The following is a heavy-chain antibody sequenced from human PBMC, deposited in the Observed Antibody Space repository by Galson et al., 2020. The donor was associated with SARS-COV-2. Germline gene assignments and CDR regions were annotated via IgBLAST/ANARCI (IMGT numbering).Heavy chain of an antibody. CDR2: INPNSGGTST. D-gene: IGHD4-4*01. CDR1: GYTFTDYY. Sequence: ASVKVSCKTSGYTFTDYYLHWVRQAPGQGLEYMGWINPNSGGTSTNYAQKFQGRVTMTRDTSISTAYMGLSKLTSDDTAVYFCARELNNYWPPDYKNWFDPWGQGTLVTASS. V-gene: IGHV1-2*02. J-gene: IGHJ5*02. CDR3: ARELNNYWPPDYKNWFDP.